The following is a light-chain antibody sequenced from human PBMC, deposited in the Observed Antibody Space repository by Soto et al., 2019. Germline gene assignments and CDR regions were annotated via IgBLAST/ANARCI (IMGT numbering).Light chain of an antibody. J-gene: IGKJ3*01. CDR3: QQYGSSRFT. CDR1: QSISSSY. CDR2: GAS. Sequence: EIVLTQSPGTLSLSPGERATLSYRASQSISSSYLAWYQQKPGQAPRLLVYGASSRATGIPDRFSGSGSGTDFTLTISRLEPEDLAVYYCQQYGSSRFTFGPGTKVDIK. V-gene: IGKV3-20*01.